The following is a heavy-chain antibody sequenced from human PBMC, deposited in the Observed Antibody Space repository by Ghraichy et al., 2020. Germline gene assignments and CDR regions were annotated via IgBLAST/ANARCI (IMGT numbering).Heavy chain of an antibody. CDR3: ARDSAYSSGWSLVGLDYYYYRMDV. V-gene: IGHV3-48*02. CDR1: GFTFSSYS. Sequence: GGSLRLSCAASGFTFSSYSMNWVRQAPGKGLEWVSYISSSSSTIYYADSVKGRFTISRDNAKNSLYLQMNSLRDEDTAVYYCARDSAYSSGWSLVGLDYYYYRMDVWGQGTPVTVSS. CDR2: ISSSSSTI. J-gene: IGHJ6*02. D-gene: IGHD6-19*01.